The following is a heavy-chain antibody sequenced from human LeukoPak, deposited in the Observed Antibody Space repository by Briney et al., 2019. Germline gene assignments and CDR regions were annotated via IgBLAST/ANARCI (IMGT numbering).Heavy chain of an antibody. CDR3: ARGGPLGIFGVVPSPFDI. CDR2: ISWNSGSI. J-gene: IGHJ3*02. V-gene: IGHV3-9*01. Sequence: GGSLRLSCAASGFTFDDYAMHWVRQAPGKGLEWVSGISWNSGSIGYADSVKGRFTVSRDNAKNTLYLQMNSLRPEDTALYYCARGGPLGIFGVVPSPFDIWGQGTMVTVSS. CDR1: GFTFDDYA. D-gene: IGHD3-3*01.